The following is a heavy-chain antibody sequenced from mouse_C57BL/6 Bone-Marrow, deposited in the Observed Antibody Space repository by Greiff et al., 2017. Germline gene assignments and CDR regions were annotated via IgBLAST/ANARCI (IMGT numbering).Heavy chain of an antibody. CDR3: SSFDGNYFDF. D-gene: IGHD2-3*01. V-gene: IGHV14-4*01. Sequence: EVKLQESGAELVRPGASVKLSCTASGFNFKDDYIHWVKQRPEQGLEWIGWIDPEIGDTEYASKFQGKATITSDTSSNTAYLQLSSLTSEDTAVYYCSSFDGNYFDFWGQGTPLTVAS. CDR1: GFNFKDDY. CDR2: IDPEIGDT. J-gene: IGHJ2*01.